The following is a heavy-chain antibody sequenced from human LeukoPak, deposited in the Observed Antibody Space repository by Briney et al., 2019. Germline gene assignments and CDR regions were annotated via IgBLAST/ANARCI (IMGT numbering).Heavy chain of an antibody. CDR1: GYSISSGYY. CDR3: GRDLGGSGSYYYE. Sequence: KASETLSLTCAVSGYSISSGYYWGWLRQPPGKGLEWIASIYHTGTIYYNPSLKSRVTISLDTSKNQFSLKLSSVTAADTAVYYCGRDLGGSGSYYYEWGQGTLVTVSS. V-gene: IGHV4-38-2*02. CDR2: IYHTGTI. D-gene: IGHD3-10*01. J-gene: IGHJ4*02.